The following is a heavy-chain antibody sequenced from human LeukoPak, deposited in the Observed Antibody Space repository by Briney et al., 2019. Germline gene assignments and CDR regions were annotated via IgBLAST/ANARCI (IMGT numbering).Heavy chain of an antibody. Sequence: ASVKVSCKASGYTFTSYGISWVRQAPGQGLEWMGWIIAYNGNTNYAQKLQGRVTMTTDTSTSTAYMELRSRRSDDTAVYYCARGGPVRAVAADNWFDPWGEGTPVTVSS. V-gene: IGHV1-18*01. D-gene: IGHD6-19*01. J-gene: IGHJ5*02. CDR2: IIAYNGNT. CDR1: GYTFTSYG. CDR3: ARGGPVRAVAADNWFDP.